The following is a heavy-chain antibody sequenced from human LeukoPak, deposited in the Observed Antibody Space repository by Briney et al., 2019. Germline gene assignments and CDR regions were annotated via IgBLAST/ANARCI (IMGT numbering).Heavy chain of an antibody. CDR2: ISSSSSYI. D-gene: IGHD1-26*01. J-gene: IGHJ4*02. Sequence: GGSLRLSCAASGFTFSSYSMNWVRQAPGKGLEWVSSISSSSSYIYYADSVKGRFTISRDNAKNSLYLQMNSLRAEDTAVYYCARSREGELPTDGPTFGYWGQGTLVTVSS. CDR1: GFTFSSYS. CDR3: ARSREGELPTDGPTFGY. V-gene: IGHV3-21*01.